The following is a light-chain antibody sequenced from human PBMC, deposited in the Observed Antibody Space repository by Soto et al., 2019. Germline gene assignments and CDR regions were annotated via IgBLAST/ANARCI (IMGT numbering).Light chain of an antibody. J-gene: IGKJ4*01. CDR2: GAS. CDR3: QQYNSWPLT. Sequence: EIVMTQSPATLSLTPGERVTLSCRASQSVGNNLAWHQQKPGQAPRLLIYGASTRATGFPARFSGSGSGTEFTLTISSLQSEDFAVYYCQQYNSWPLTFGGGTKV. CDR1: QSVGNN. V-gene: IGKV3-15*01.